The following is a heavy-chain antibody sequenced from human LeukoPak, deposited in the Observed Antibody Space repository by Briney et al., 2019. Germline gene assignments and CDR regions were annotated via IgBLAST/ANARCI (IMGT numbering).Heavy chain of an antibody. CDR1: GGSFSGYY. D-gene: IGHD5-18*01. V-gene: IGHV4-34*01. Sequence: MPSETLSLTCAVYGGSFSGYYWSWIRQPPGKGLEWIGEINHSGSTNYNPSLKSRVTISVDTSKNQFSLKLSSVTAADTAVYYCARGPPLSYRPPNWFDPWGQGTLVTVSS. CDR3: ARGPPLSYRPPNWFDP. CDR2: INHSGST. J-gene: IGHJ5*02.